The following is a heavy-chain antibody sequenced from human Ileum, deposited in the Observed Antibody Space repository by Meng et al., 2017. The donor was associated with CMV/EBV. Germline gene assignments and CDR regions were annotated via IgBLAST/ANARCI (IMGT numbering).Heavy chain of an antibody. J-gene: IGHJ4*02. Sequence: LQQAGPGVVKPHATPFSTCTAVGGPVIGGSHSCAWCRQPPGKGLEWIGSIYCSGIADYNPSLTSRVTISLHATQKQSSLMLTSVTAADSAVYFCARDLTNKWFYYWGQGTLVTVSS. CDR2: IYCSGIA. D-gene: IGHD1-26*01. CDR3: ARDLTNKWFYY. V-gene: IGHV4-39*07. CDR1: GGPVIGGSHS.